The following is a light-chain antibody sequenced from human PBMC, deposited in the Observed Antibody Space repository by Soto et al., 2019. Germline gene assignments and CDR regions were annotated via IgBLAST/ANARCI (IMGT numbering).Light chain of an antibody. CDR3: CSYTSSTTLV. V-gene: IGLV2-14*01. J-gene: IGLJ2*01. CDR2: EVS. CDR1: ISDVGGHNY. Sequence: QSALTQPASVSGSPGQSLTISCTGTISDVGGHNYVSWYQQNPGKAPKLMIYEVSNRPSGVSNRFSGSRSGNTASLTISGLQPEDEADYYCCSYTSSTTLVFGGGTKLTVL.